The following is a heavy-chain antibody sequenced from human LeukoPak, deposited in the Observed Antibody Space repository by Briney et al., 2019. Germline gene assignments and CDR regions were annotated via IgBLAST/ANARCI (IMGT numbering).Heavy chain of an antibody. V-gene: IGHV4-30-4*08. J-gene: IGHJ5*02. D-gene: IGHD6-6*01. CDR3: ARAGKGSIAVPFDP. Sequence: SETLSLTCTVSGVSISSGDYYWSWIRQPPGKGLEWIGYIYYSGSTYYNPSLKSRIIISVDTSKNQFSLKLSSVTAADTAVYFCARAGKGSIAVPFDPWGQGTLVTVSS. CDR1: GVSISSGDYY. CDR2: IYYSGST.